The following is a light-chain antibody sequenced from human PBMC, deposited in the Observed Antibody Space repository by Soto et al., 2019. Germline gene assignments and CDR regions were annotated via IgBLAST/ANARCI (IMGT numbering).Light chain of an antibody. V-gene: IGLV2-23*02. Sequence: QSALTQPASVSGSPGQSITISCTGTSSDVGTYNLVSWYQQHPGKAPKLMIYEVTKRPSGVSNRFSGSKSGNTASLTISGLQAEDEADYYCCSYARSSPFVFGTGTKVTVL. CDR3: CSYARSSPFV. CDR1: SSDVGTYNL. CDR2: EVT. J-gene: IGLJ1*01.